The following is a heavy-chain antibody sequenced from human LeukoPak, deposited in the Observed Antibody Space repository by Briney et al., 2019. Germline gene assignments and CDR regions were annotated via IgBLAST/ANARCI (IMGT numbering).Heavy chain of an antibody. V-gene: IGHV4-34*01. CDR3: ARGRAGWELLV. J-gene: IGHJ4*02. D-gene: IGHD1-26*01. CDR2: INHSGST. Sequence: SETLSLTCAVYGGSFSGYYWSWIRQPPGKGLEWIGEINHSGSTNYNPSLKSRVTISVDTSKNQFSLKLSSVIAADTAVYYCARGRAGWELLVWGQGTLVTVSS. CDR1: GGSFSGYY.